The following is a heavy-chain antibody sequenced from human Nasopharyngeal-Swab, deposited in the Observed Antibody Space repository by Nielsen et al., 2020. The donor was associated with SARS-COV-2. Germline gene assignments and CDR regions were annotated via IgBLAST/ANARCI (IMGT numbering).Heavy chain of an antibody. CDR2: INAGNGNT. V-gene: IGHV1-3*01. CDR1: GYTFTSYA. J-gene: IGHJ6*02. Sequence: ASVKVSCKASGYTFTSYAMHWVRQAPGQRLEWMGWINAGNGNTKYSQKFQGRVTMTTDTSTSTAYMELRSLRSDDTAVYYCARDRVVVVTGSSSDYYYYGMDVWGQGTTVTVSS. D-gene: IGHD2-21*02. CDR3: ARDRVVVVTGSSSDYYYYGMDV.